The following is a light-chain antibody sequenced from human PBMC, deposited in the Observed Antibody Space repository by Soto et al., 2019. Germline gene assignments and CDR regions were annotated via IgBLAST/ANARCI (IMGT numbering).Light chain of an antibody. J-gene: IGKJ4*01. Sequence: IVMTQSPLSLPVTPGEPASISCRSSQSLLHSNGYNYLDWYLQKPGQSPQLLIYFGSNRASGVPDRFSGRGSGTDFTLTISSLQPVDVATYYCQRYDSAPLTFGGGTKVEIK. CDR3: QRYDSAPLT. CDR2: FGS. V-gene: IGKV2-28*01. CDR1: QSLLHSNGYNY.